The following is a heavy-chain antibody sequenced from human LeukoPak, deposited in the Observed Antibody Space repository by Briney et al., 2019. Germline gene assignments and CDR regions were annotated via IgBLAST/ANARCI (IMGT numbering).Heavy chain of an antibody. CDR2: SYYSGST. V-gene: IGHV4-39*01. Sequence: SETLSLTCNVSGGSISSTSYYWDWIRQPPGKGLEWIGGSYYSGSTYYNPSLKSRVTISVDTSKNQFSLRLSSVTAADTAVYYCARSNWDDPFDYWGQGTLVTVSS. J-gene: IGHJ4*02. CDR1: GGSISSTSYY. CDR3: ARSNWDDPFDY. D-gene: IGHD1-20*01.